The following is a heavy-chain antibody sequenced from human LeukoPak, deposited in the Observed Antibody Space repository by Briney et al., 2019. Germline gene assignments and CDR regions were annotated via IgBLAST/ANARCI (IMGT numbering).Heavy chain of an antibody. CDR1: GYTFTGYY. J-gene: IGHJ4*02. CDR3: AAGYSSSWSSFDY. CDR2: INPNSGGT. V-gene: IGHV1-2*02. D-gene: IGHD6-13*01. Sequence: ASVKVSCKASGYTFTGYYMHWVRQAPGQGLEWMGWINPNSGGTNYAQKSQGRVTMTRDTSISTAYMELSRLRSDDTAVYYCAAGYSSSWSSFDYWGQGTLVTVSS.